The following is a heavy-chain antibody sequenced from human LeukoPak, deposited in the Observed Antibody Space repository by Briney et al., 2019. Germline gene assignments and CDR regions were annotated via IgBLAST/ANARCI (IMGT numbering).Heavy chain of an antibody. J-gene: IGHJ4*02. CDR1: GFTFSTYV. CDR3: ARDLEFFGRYFDY. V-gene: IGHV3-23*01. CDR2: LSGSGATT. D-gene: IGHD3-10*01. Sequence: PVGSLRLSCAASGFTFSTYVMSWVRQAPGKGLEWVSNLSGSGATTYYAGSVKGRFTNSRDNSKNTVYLQMNSLRAEDTAVYYCARDLEFFGRYFDYWGQGTLVTVSS.